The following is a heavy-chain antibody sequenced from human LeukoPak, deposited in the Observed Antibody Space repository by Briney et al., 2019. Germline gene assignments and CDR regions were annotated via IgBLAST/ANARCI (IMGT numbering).Heavy chain of an antibody. J-gene: IGHJ4*02. CDR3: ARSWDTAMVISFDY. CDR2: INPNSGGT. CDR1: GYTFTGYY. Sequence: ASVKVSCKASGYTFTGYYMHWVRQAPGQGLEWMGRINPNSGGTNYAQKFQGRVTMTRDMSISTAYMELSRLRSDDTAVYYCARSWDTAMVISFDYWGQGTLVTVSP. V-gene: IGHV1-2*06. D-gene: IGHD5-18*01.